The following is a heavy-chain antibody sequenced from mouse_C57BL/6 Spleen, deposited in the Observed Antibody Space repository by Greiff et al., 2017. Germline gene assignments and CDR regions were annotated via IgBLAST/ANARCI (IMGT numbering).Heavy chain of an antibody. CDR3: ARNDGYYPYAMDY. J-gene: IGHJ4*01. D-gene: IGHD2-3*01. V-gene: IGHV2-9-1*01. CDR1: GFSLTSYA. Sequence: VMLVESGPGLVAPSQSLSITCTVSGFSLTSYAISWVRQPPGKGLEWLGVIWTGGGTNYNSALKSRLSISKDNSKSQVFLKMNSLQTDDTARYYCARNDGYYPYAMDYWGQGTSVTVSS. CDR2: IWTGGGT.